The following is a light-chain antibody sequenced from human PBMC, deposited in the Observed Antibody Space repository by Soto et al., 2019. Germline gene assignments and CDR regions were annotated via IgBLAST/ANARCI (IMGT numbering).Light chain of an antibody. Sequence: QSVLTQPPSVSGSPGQSVIISCSGTSSDVGSYNRVSWYQQPPGTAPKLMIYEVSNRPSGVPDRFSGSKSGNTASLTISGLQAEDEADYYCSSFTSSSTDVFGTGTKVTVL. CDR3: SSFTSSSTDV. CDR2: EVS. CDR1: SSDVGSYNR. V-gene: IGLV2-18*02. J-gene: IGLJ1*01.